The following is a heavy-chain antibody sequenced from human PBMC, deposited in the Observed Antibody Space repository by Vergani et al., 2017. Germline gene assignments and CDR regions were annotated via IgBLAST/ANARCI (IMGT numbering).Heavy chain of an antibody. Sequence: QVQLQQWGAGLLKPSETLSLPCAVYGGSFSGYYWSWIRQPPGKGLEWIGEINHSGSTNYHPSLKSRVTISVHTSKNQFSLRLSSVTAADTAGYYCAGDYYDSSGFYGMDVWGQGTTVTVSS. J-gene: IGHJ6*02. CDR3: AGDYYDSSGFYGMDV. V-gene: IGHV4-34*01. CDR1: GGSFSGYY. CDR2: INHSGST. D-gene: IGHD3-22*01.